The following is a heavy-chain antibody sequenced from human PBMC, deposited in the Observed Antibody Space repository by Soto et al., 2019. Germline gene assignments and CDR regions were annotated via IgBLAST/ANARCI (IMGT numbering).Heavy chain of an antibody. CDR3: AKDKSNDFWSGTTPFDY. D-gene: IGHD3-3*01. CDR1: GFTFDDYA. J-gene: IGHJ4*02. Sequence: GGSLRLSCAASGFTFDDYAMHWVRQAPGKGLERVSGISWNSGSIGYADSVKGRFTISRGNAKNSLYLQMNSLRAEDTALYYCAKDKSNDFWSGTTPFDYWGQGTLVTVSS. V-gene: IGHV3-9*01. CDR2: ISWNSGSI.